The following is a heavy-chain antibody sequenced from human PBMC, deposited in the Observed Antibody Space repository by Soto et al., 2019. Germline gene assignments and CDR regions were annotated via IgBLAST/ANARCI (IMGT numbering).Heavy chain of an antibody. V-gene: IGHV4-34*01. D-gene: IGHD1-26*01. Sequence: WTWIRPSPGEGLEWIGEITHFGGTNSNPSLKSRVTISADTTKNLFSLNLTSVTAADTAGYYCAGGRGHVWELPVYWGQGTLVTVSS. CDR3: AGGRGHVWELPVY. CDR2: ITHFGGT. J-gene: IGHJ4*02.